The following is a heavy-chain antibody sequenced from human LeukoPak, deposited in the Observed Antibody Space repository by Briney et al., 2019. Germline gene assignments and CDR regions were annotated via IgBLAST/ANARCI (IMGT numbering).Heavy chain of an antibody. D-gene: IGHD1-26*01. Sequence: KTGGSLRLSCAASGFTFSTYSMNWVRQAPGKGLEWVSSISTSSSYIYYADSVKGRFTISRDNAKNSLYLQMNSLRAEDTAVYYCGREYRKRFDPWGQGTLVTVSS. V-gene: IGHV3-21*01. CDR2: ISTSSSYI. CDR1: GFTFSTYS. J-gene: IGHJ5*02. CDR3: GREYRKRFDP.